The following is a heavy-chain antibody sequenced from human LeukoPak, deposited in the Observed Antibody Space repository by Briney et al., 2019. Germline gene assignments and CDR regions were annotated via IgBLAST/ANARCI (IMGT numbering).Heavy chain of an antibody. V-gene: IGHV3-7*01. D-gene: IGHD1-1*01. CDR2: IKEDGSEK. J-gene: IGHJ6*02. CDR1: GFTFSNYW. CDR3: VKYNMDV. Sequence: GGSLRLSCAASGFTFSNYWMMWVRQAPGKGLEWVANIKEDGSEKYYVESVKGRFSISRDNAKNSVYLQMNGLSAEDTAVYYCVKYNMDVWGQGTTVTVSS.